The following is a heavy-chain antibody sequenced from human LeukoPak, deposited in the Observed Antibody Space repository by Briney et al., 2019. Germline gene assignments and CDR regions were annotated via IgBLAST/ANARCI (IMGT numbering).Heavy chain of an antibody. CDR3: AKSGHEQITMIVVVTTFDY. V-gene: IGHV3-23*01. CDR2: ISGSGGST. CDR1: GFTFSSYA. Sequence: SGGSLRLSCAASGFTFSSYAMSWVRQAPGKGLEWVSAISGSGGSTYYADSVKGRFTISRDNSKNTLYLQMNSLRAEDTAVYYCAKSGHEQITMIVVVTTFDYWGQGTLVTVSS. D-gene: IGHD3-22*01. J-gene: IGHJ4*02.